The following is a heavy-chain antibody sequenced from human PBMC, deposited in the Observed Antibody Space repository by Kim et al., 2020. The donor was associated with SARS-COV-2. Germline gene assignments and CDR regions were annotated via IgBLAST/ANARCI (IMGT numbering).Heavy chain of an antibody. CDR3: ARDRGGANWGPFYY. D-gene: IGHD7-27*01. J-gene: IGHJ4*02. CDR2: IYHSGST. CDR1: GYSISSGYY. V-gene: IGHV4-38-2*02. Sequence: SETLSLTCTVSGYSISSGYYWGWIRQPPGKGLAWIGSIYHSGSTYYNPSLKSRVTISVDTSKNQFSLKLSSVTAADTAVYYCARDRGGANWGPFYYWGQGTLVTVSS.